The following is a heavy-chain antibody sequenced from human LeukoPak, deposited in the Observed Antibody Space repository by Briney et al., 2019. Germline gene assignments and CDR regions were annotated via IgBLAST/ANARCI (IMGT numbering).Heavy chain of an antibody. Sequence: PGRSLRLSCAASGFTFSSYGMHWVRQAPGKGLGWVAVISYDGSNKYYADSVKGRFTISRDNSKNTLYLQMNSLRAEDTAVYYCVKSYYDDILTGYSYYLWGQGTLVTVSS. CDR1: GFTFSSYG. CDR2: ISYDGSNK. V-gene: IGHV3-30*18. J-gene: IGHJ5*02. D-gene: IGHD3-9*01. CDR3: VKSYYDDILTGYSYYL.